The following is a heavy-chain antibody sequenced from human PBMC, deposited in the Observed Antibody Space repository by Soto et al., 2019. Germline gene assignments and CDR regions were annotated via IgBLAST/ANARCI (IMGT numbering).Heavy chain of an antibody. CDR2: IDYSGNI. Sequence: QLQLQESGPGLVKPSETLSLTCNASGGSITSSGSAWGWIRQSPGKGLEWIGTIDYSGNIYYIPSLKSRITISVDTSKNQISQKLSSVPAADTAVYYCARHIHNQGFEYYFDSWGQGTLVTVSS. V-gene: IGHV4-39*01. D-gene: IGHD1-1*01. J-gene: IGHJ4*02. CDR1: GGSITSSGSA. CDR3: ARHIHNQGFEYYFDS.